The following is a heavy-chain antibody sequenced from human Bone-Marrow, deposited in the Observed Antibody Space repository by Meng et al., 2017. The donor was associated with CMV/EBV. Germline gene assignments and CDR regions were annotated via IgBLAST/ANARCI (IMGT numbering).Heavy chain of an antibody. D-gene: IGHD1-1*01. V-gene: IGHV1-18*01. CDR1: GYTFTSYG. Sequence: ASVKVSCKASGYTFTSYGISWVRQAPGQGLEWMGWISAYNGNTNYAQKLQGRVTMTTDTSTSTAYMELSSLRSEDTAVYYCAAEKYNWNDARSQFDYWGQGTLVTVSS. CDR3: AAEKYNWNDARSQFDY. J-gene: IGHJ4*02. CDR2: ISAYNGNT.